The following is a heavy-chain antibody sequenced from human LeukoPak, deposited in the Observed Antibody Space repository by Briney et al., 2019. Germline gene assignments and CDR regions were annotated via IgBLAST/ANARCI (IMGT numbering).Heavy chain of an antibody. J-gene: IGHJ4*02. D-gene: IGHD2/OR15-2a*01. CDR2: LCSGGST. CDR1: GFTVSSNC. Sequence: GGSLRLSCAASGFTVSSNCMTWVRQAPGMGLEWVSVLCSGGSTYYADSVKGRFTISRDNSKNTLYLQMNSLRAEDTAVYYCARGVIQDYWGQGTLVTVSS. V-gene: IGHV3-53*01. CDR3: ARGVIQDY.